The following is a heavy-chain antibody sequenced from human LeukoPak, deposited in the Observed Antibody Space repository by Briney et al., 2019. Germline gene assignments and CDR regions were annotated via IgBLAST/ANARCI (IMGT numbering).Heavy chain of an antibody. J-gene: IGHJ3*02. CDR1: GYTFTGYY. V-gene: IGHV1-2*06. D-gene: IGHD6-13*01. Sequence: ASVKVSCKASGYTFTGYYMHWVRQAPGQGLEWMGRINPNSGGTNYAQKFQGRVTMTRDTSISTAYMELSRLRSDTTAVYYCARPTASQHDAFDIWGQGTMVTLSS. CDR3: ARPTASQHDAFDI. CDR2: INPNSGGT.